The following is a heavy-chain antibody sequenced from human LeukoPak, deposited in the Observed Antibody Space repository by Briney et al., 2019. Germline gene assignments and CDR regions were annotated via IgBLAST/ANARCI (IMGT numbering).Heavy chain of an antibody. CDR2: IWYDGSDK. J-gene: IGHJ5*02. D-gene: IGHD4-17*01. V-gene: IGHV3-33*01. CDR1: GIPFSSFG. Sequence: GRSLRLSCAAPGIPFSSFGMHWLRQAPGKGLEWVAFIWYDGSDKYYADSVKGRFTISRDNSKNTLYLQMNSLTAEDTAVYYCARDGTVTAGPFDPWGGGTLVTVSS. CDR3: ARDGTVTAGPFDP.